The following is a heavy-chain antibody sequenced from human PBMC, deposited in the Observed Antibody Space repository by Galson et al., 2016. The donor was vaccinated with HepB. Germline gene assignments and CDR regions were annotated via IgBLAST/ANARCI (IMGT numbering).Heavy chain of an antibody. J-gene: IGHJ6*03. CDR2: ISGSYYT. CDR3: ACDTLVVSRGVIFYMDV. CDR1: GFPFSSYS. V-gene: IGHV3-21*01. D-gene: IGHD3-10*01. Sequence: LRLSCAASGFPFSSYSMNWVRQAPGKGLEWVSSISGSYYTNYADSVKGRFTISRDNAKNSVYLQINSLRAEDTAVYYCACDTLVVSRGVIFYMDVWGKGTTVTVAS.